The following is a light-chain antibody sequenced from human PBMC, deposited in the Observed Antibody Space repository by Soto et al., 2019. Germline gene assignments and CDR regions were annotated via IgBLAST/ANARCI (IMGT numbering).Light chain of an antibody. CDR1: SSDVGAYDY. V-gene: IGLV2-8*01. Sequence: QSPLTQPPSASGSPGQSVTISCTGTSSDVGAYDYVSWYQQHPGKAPKLMIYEINKRPSGVPDRFSGSKSGNTASLTVSGLQAEDEADYYCSSFAGSNNFPYVFGTGTK. J-gene: IGLJ1*01. CDR2: EIN. CDR3: SSFAGSNNFPYV.